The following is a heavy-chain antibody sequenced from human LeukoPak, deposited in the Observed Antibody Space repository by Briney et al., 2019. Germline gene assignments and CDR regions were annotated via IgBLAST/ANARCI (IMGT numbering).Heavy chain of an antibody. J-gene: IGHJ4*02. V-gene: IGHV3-23*01. CDR3: ANRFSYGPNEYFDY. CDR1: GFFFSSYA. CDR2: MSASGGST. Sequence: GGSVRLSCAASGFFFSSYAMGWVRQAPGKGLEWVSSMSASGGSTYYADSVKGRFTISRDNSKNTLYLQMNSLRAEDTAVYYCANRFSYGPNEYFDYWGQGTLVTVSS. D-gene: IGHD5-18*01.